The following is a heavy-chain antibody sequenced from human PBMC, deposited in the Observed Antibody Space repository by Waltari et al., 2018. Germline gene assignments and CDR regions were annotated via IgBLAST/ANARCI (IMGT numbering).Heavy chain of an antibody. J-gene: IGHJ3*02. CDR3: AREKGYYYDSSPNAFDI. Sequence: QVQLVQSGAEVKKPGDSVKVSCKASGYTFTSYGISGGRQAPGQGLEWMGWISAYNGNTNYAQKLQGRVTMTTDTSTSTGYMELRSLRSDDTAVYYCAREKGYYYDSSPNAFDIWGQGTMFTVSS. CDR1: GYTFTSYG. V-gene: IGHV1-18*04. CDR2: ISAYNGNT. D-gene: IGHD3-22*01.